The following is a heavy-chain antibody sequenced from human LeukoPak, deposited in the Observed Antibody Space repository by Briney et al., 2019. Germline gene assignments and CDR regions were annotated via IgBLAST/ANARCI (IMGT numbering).Heavy chain of an antibody. V-gene: IGHV1-2*02. CDR1: GYTFTGYY. CDR2: INPNSGGT. Sequence: ASVKVSCKASGYTFTGYYLHWVRQAPGQGLEWVGWINPNSGGTNYAQKVQGRVTMTRDTSTSTAYMELSRLRSDDTAVYYCSRGHYDSRGYYHIDYWGQGTLVTVSS. D-gene: IGHD3-22*01. CDR3: SRGHYDSRGYYHIDY. J-gene: IGHJ4*02.